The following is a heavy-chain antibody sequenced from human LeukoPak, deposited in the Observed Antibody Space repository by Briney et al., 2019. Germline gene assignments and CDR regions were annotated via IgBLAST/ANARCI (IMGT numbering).Heavy chain of an antibody. CDR1: GYSISSGYY. V-gene: IGHV4-38-2*02. Sequence: SETLSLTCTVSGYSISSGYYWAWIRQPPGKGLEWIGSIYHGGSTYYNPSLKSRVTISVDTSKNQFSLKLSSVTAADTAVFYCARVPHSSSSEWFDPWGQGNLVTVSS. CDR3: ARVPHSSSSEWFDP. J-gene: IGHJ5*02. D-gene: IGHD6-6*01. CDR2: IYHGGST.